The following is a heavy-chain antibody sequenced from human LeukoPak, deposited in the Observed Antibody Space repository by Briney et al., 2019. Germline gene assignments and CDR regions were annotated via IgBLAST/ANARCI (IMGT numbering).Heavy chain of an antibody. CDR1: GFSFSNAW. V-gene: IGHV3-15*01. D-gene: IGHD6-13*01. J-gene: IGHJ4*02. CDR3: TGYSSSWQIIEFDY. Sequence: GGSLRLSCAASGFSFSNAWMSWVRQAPGKGLEWVARIKSKTDGGTTDYAAPVKGRFTISRDDSKNTLYLQMNSLKTEDTAVYYCTGYSSSWQIIEFDYWGQGTLVTVSS. CDR2: IKSKTDGGTT.